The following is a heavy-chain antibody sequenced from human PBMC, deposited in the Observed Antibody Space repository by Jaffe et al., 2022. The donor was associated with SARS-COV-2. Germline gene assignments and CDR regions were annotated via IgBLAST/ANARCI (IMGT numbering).Heavy chain of an antibody. Sequence: QVQLVESGGGLVKPGGSLRLSCVASGFTFSDYYMSWIRQAPGKGLEWVSYISTNGTTIYYADSVKGRFTFSRDNAKNSVFLQMNSLRAEDTAVYYCARDTLMAVGGYWGQGTLVTVSS. CDR1: GFTFSDYY. D-gene: IGHD3-16*01. CDR3: ARDTLMAVGGY. V-gene: IGHV3-11*01. CDR2: ISTNGTTI. J-gene: IGHJ4*02.